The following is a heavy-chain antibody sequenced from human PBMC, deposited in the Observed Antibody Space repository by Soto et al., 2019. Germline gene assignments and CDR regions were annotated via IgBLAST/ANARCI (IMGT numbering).Heavy chain of an antibody. CDR1: GGSISNFY. Sequence: SETLSLTCTVSGGSISNFYWSWIRQPPGKGLEWIGYIYYSGTTSYNPSLNSRVTISVDTSKNQFSLKLNSVTAADTAVYYCARESYYGSGATVVAYWGRGTLVTVS. D-gene: IGHD3-10*01. CDR2: IYYSGTT. V-gene: IGHV4-59*01. J-gene: IGHJ4*02. CDR3: ARESYYGSGATVVAY.